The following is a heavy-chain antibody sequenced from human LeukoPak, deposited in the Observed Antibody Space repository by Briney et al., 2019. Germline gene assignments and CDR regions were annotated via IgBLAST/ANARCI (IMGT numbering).Heavy chain of an antibody. CDR2: LHPDGSER. D-gene: IGHD5-12*01. CDR1: GFSVSSYY. J-gene: IGHJ4*02. V-gene: IGHV3-7*01. Sequence: GGSLRLSCAPSGFSVSSYYLSWVRQAPGKGLEWVARLHPDGSERNYVGSVEGRFTVFGDNAKSSLFLQMHSLRVEDTAVYYCARGGYSFDYLGQGTLVTVSS. CDR3: ARGGYSFDY.